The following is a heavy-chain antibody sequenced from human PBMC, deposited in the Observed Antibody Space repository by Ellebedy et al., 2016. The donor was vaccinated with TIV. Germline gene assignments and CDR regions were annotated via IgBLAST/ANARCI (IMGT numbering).Heavy chain of an antibody. CDR3: ASSGNSFGTLFDF. D-gene: IGHD4-23*01. V-gene: IGHV3-7*03. CDR1: GFTFSSYS. CDR2: ITQGGSEK. J-gene: IGHJ4*02. Sequence: PGGSLRLSCVVSGFTFSSYSMNWIRKALGRGLEWVATITQGGSEKYYVDSVKGRFTISRDNAKHSLYLQMNILRAEDTAVYFGASSGNSFGTLFDFWGQGTLVTVSS.